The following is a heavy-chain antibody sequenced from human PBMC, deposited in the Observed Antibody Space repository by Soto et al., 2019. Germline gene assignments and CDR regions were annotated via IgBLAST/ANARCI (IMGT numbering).Heavy chain of an antibody. J-gene: IGHJ4*02. Sequence: QVHLVQSGAEVKKPGASVNVACQASGSITNHHMHWVRQAPGQGLEWMGIFNPSGLSTTYAQKFRGRVTIIRDTSTSTVYMELSSLTSGDTAVYCCAKVTNRGPIAVAGPLGSWGQGTLVIVSS. V-gene: IGHV1-46*01. CDR2: FNPSGLST. D-gene: IGHD6-19*01. CDR3: AKVTNRGPIAVAGPLGS. CDR1: GSITNHH.